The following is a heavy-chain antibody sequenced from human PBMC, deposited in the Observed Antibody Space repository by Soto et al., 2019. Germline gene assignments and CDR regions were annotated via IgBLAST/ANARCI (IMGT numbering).Heavy chain of an antibody. V-gene: IGHV3-7*03. D-gene: IGHD6-13*01. Sequence: PGGSLRLSCAASGFTFSSYWMSWVRQAPGKGLEWVANIKQDGSEKYYVDSVKGRFTISRDNAKNSLYLQMNSLRAEDTAVYYCARDFERSSSWYGLGYYYYYGMDVWGQGTTVTVSS. CDR1: GFTFSSYW. CDR3: ARDFERSSSWYGLGYYYYYGMDV. J-gene: IGHJ6*02. CDR2: IKQDGSEK.